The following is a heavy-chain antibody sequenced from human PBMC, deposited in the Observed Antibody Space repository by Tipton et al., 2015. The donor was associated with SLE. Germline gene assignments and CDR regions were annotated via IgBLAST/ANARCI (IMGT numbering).Heavy chain of an antibody. D-gene: IGHD2-2*01. CDR1: GASISSHY. CDR2: IYNNGNT. J-gene: IGHJ6*03. V-gene: IGHV4-59*11. Sequence: TLSLTCTVSGASISSHYWNWIRQPPGKGLEWIGNIYNNGNTNYNPSLKSRVTISVDTSKNQFSLKLSSVTAADTAVYYCARGGHCTSDSCYVYYYYMDVWGEGTTVAVPS. CDR3: ARGGHCTSDSCYVYYYYMDV.